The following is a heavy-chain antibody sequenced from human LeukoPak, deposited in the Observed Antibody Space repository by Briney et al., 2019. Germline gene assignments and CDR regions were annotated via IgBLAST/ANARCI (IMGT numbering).Heavy chain of an antibody. J-gene: IGHJ4*02. Sequence: GGSLRLSCAASGFTFSSYAMHWVRQAPGKGLEWVAVISYDGSNKYYADSVKGRFTISRDNSKNTLYLQMNSLRAEDTAVYYCARDSTRLRLGAAGLDYWGQGTLVTVSS. D-gene: IGHD6-13*01. CDR3: ARDSTRLRLGAAGLDY. CDR1: GFTFSSYA. CDR2: ISYDGSNK. V-gene: IGHV3-30-3*01.